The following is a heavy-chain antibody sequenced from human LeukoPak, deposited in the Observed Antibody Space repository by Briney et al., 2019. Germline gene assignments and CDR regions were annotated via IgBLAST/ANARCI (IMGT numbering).Heavy chain of an antibody. CDR3: AKVETAAAATLRGFDY. Sequence: GGSLRLSCAASGFTFSSYAMSWVRQAPGEGLEWVSSIGGSGGSTYYADSVKGRFTISRDNSKNTLYLQMNSLRAEDTAVYYCAKVETAAAATLRGFDYWGQGTLVTVSS. D-gene: IGHD6-13*01. J-gene: IGHJ4*02. CDR1: GFTFSSYA. CDR2: IGGSGGST. V-gene: IGHV3-23*01.